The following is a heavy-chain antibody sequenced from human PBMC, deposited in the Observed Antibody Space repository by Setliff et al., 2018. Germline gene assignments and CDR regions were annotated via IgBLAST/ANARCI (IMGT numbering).Heavy chain of an antibody. Sequence: GASVQVSCKASGYSFSTYAMHWVRQAPGQRLEWMGWINGGNGNTKYSQKFQGRITITRDTSASTAYMEMSSLRSEDTAVYYCARDREYCSRTSCYIDYWGQGALVTVSS. CDR1: GYSFSTYA. J-gene: IGHJ4*02. D-gene: IGHD2-2*02. CDR2: INGGNGNT. V-gene: IGHV1-3*01. CDR3: ARDREYCSRTSCYIDY.